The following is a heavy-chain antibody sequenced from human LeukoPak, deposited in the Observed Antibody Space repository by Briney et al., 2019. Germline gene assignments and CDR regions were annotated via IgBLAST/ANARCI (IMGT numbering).Heavy chain of an antibody. CDR1: GGSISSYY. D-gene: IGHD3-10*01. CDR2: IYYSGST. Sequence: SETLSLTCTVSGGSISSYYWSWIRQPPGKGLEWIGYIYYSGSTNYNPSLKSRVTISVDTSKNQFSLKLSSVTAADTAVYYCARERRQVPPYGMDVWGQGTTVTASS. CDR3: ARERRQVPPYGMDV. J-gene: IGHJ6*02. V-gene: IGHV4-59*01.